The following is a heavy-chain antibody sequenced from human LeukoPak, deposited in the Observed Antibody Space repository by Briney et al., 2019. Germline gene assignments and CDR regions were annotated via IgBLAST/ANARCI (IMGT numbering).Heavy chain of an antibody. Sequence: PSETLSLTCAVYGGPFSGYYWSWIRQPPGKGLEWIGYIYHSGSTNYNPSLKSRVTISVDTSKNQFSLKLSSVTAADTAVYYCARAEEGFDYWGQGTLVTVSS. CDR2: IYHSGST. CDR1: GGPFSGYY. CDR3: ARAEEGFDY. V-gene: IGHV4-59*01. J-gene: IGHJ4*02.